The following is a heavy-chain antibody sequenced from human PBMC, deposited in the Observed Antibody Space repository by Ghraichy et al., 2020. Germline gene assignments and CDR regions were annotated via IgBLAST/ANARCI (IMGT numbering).Heavy chain of an antibody. CDR3: ARLRGATLNYWYFDV. CDR1: GYSSEGYW. J-gene: IGHJ2*01. D-gene: IGHD1-26*01. V-gene: IGHV5-51*01. CDR2: IFPRDSGT. Sequence: GESLNISCKGSGYSSEGYWIGWVRQMPGKGLEWMGIIFPRDSGTRYSPSFQGQVTISADKSINTAYLQWSGLKPSDSAIYYCARLRGATLNYWYFDVWGRDTLVTVSS.